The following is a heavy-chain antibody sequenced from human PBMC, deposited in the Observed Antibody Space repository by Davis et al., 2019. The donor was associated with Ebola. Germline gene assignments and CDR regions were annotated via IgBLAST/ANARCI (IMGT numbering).Heavy chain of an antibody. CDR1: GGSISSSSYY. D-gene: IGHD5/OR15-5a*01. CDR3: AREVYSVYYFDY. CDR2: IYYSGST. J-gene: IGHJ4*02. V-gene: IGHV4-39*01. Sequence: GSLRLSCTVSGGSISSSSYYWGWIRQPPGKGLEWIGSIYYSGSTYYNPSLKSRVTISVDTSKNQFSLKLSSMTAADTAVYYCAREVYSVYYFDYWGQGTLVTVSS.